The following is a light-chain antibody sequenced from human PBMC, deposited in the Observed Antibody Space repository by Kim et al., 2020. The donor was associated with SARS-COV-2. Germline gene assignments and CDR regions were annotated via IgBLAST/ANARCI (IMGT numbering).Light chain of an antibody. Sequence: SPGERATRSCRARQIVSSTYLAWYQQRPGQAPRLLIYGASSRATGIPDRFGGSGSGTDFTLSISKLEPEDFAVYFCQQYGGTPATFGAETKGDI. CDR2: GAS. CDR1: QIVSSTY. V-gene: IGKV3-20*01. CDR3: QQYGGTPAT. J-gene: IGKJ4*01.